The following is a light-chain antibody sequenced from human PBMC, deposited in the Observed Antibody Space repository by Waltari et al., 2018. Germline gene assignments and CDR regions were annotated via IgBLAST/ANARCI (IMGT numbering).Light chain of an antibody. CDR3: QQLNNYPIT. V-gene: IGKV1-9*01. CDR1: QGINSY. Sequence: DIQLTQSPSFLSASVGDRVTITCRASQGINSYLAWYQQKPGKAPKLLIYDASTLQSGVPPRFSGSASETEFTLTISSLQPEDFATYYWQQLNNYPITFGQGTRLDI. CDR2: DAS. J-gene: IGKJ5*01.